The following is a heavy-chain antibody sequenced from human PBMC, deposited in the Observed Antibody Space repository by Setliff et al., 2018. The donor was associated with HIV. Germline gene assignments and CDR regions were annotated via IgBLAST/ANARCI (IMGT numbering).Heavy chain of an antibody. CDR1: GFSFSSYE. CDR2: ISSSGNTI. D-gene: IGHD6-13*01. J-gene: IGHJ4*02. CDR3: ARRGRVAAVDY. V-gene: IGHV3-48*03. Sequence: GGSLRLSCAASGFSFSSYEMNWVRQAPGKGLEWISYISSSGNTIYYADPVKGRFTISRDNSKNTLYLQMNSLRAEDTAVYYCARRGRVAAVDYWGQGTLVTVSS.